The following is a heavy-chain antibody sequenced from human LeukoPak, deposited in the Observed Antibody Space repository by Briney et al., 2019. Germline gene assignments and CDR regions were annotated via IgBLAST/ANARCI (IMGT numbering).Heavy chain of an antibody. D-gene: IGHD3-22*01. CDR3: ARDGELYDSSGYVIWFDP. CDR2: INHSGST. J-gene: IGHJ5*02. Sequence: PSETLSLTCAVYGGSFSGYYWSWIRQPPGKGLEWIGEINHSGSTNYNPSLKSRVTISVDTSENQFSLKLSSVTAADTAVYYCARDGELYDSSGYVIWFDPWGQGTLVTVSS. V-gene: IGHV4-34*01. CDR1: GGSFSGYY.